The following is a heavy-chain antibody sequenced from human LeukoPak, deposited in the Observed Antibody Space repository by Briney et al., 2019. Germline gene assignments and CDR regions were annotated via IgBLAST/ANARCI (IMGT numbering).Heavy chain of an antibody. CDR3: ARGGGYSYGSFDY. D-gene: IGHD5-18*01. J-gene: IGHJ4*02. CDR2: INRDGSST. V-gene: IGHV3-74*01. Sequence: GSLRLSCAASGIIFSNYWMHWVRQAPGEGLVWVSRINRDGSSTSYADSVKGRFTISRDNAKNTLYLQMNSLRAEDTAVYYCARGGGYSYGSFDYWGQGTLVTVSS. CDR1: GIIFSNYW.